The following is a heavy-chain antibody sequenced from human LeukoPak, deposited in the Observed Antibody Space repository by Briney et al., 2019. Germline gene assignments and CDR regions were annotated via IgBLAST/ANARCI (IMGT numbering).Heavy chain of an antibody. Sequence: ASVKVSCKTSGFTFTGYYIHWVRQAPGQRLEWLGWINPTSGGTDYAQKFQGRLTMTRNTSISTAYMELNSLRFDDTAVYYCMRDWVVYRNDYWGQGTLVTVSS. CDR1: GFTFTGYY. CDR3: MRDWVVYRNDY. V-gene: IGHV1-2*02. CDR2: INPTSGGT. J-gene: IGHJ4*02. D-gene: IGHD1-14*01.